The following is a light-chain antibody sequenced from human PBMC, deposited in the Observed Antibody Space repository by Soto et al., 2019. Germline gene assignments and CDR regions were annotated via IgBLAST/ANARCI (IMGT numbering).Light chain of an antibody. CDR1: QSIXYSSNNKNY. V-gene: IGKV4-1*01. CDR2: WAS. CDR3: QQYYSTPLT. J-gene: IGKJ4*01. Sequence: DIVMTQSPDSLAVSLGERATINCKSSQSIXYSSNNKNYVVWYQQKPGQPPKLLLYWASTRESGVPDRFSGSGSGTDFTLTISSLQAEDVAVYYCQQYYSTPLTFGGGTKVDIK.